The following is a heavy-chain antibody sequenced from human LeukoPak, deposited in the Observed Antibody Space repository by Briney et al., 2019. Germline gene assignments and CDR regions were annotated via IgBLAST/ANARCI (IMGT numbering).Heavy chain of an antibody. V-gene: IGHV1-24*01. J-gene: IGHJ5*02. Sequence: PVKVSCKVSGYTLTELSMLWVRQAPGNGVEWVGGFDPEDGETIYVQKFQDRVTMTEDTSTDTAYTELSSLRSEDTAVYYCATDYSLYCSSTSCYFSWGQGTLVTVSS. D-gene: IGHD2-2*01. CDR2: FDPEDGET. CDR3: ATDYSLYCSSTSCYFS. CDR1: GYTLTELS.